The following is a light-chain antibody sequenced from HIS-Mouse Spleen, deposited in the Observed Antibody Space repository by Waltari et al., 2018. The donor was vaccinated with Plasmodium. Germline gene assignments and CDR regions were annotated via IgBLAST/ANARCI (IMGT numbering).Light chain of an antibody. CDR3: QQYNSWWT. Sequence: DIQMTQSPSTLSASVGDRATITCRASQSISSGLAWYQQKPGKAPKLLIYKASSLESGVPSRFSGSGSGTEFTLTISSLQPDDFATYYCQQYNSWWTFGQGTKVEIK. V-gene: IGKV1-5*03. CDR2: KAS. CDR1: QSISSG. J-gene: IGKJ1*01.